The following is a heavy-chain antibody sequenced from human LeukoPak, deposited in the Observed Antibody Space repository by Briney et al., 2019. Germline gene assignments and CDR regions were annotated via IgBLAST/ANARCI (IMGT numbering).Heavy chain of an antibody. CDR3: AKPGQPKVSGNFYVDY. J-gene: IGHJ4*02. Sequence: PGGSLRLSCAASGFTFTSYAMSWVRQAPGKGLEWVSAISGNGGNTYYADSVKGRFTISRGNSKNTLYLQMNSLRAEDTAVYYCAKPGQPKVSGNFYVDYWGQGTLVTVSS. CDR2: ISGNGGNT. V-gene: IGHV3-23*01. D-gene: IGHD4-23*01. CDR1: GFTFTSYA.